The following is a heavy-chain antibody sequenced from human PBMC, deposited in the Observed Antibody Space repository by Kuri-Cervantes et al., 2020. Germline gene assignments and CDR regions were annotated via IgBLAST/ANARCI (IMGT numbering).Heavy chain of an antibody. V-gene: IGHV3-74*01. CDR3: ARASGWYGRDWFDP. CDR2: INSDGSST. Sequence: GESLKISCAASGFTFSSYSMNWVRQAPGKGLEWVSRINSDGSSTSYADSVKGRFTISRDNAKNTLYLQMNSLRAEDTAVYYCARASGWYGRDWFDPWGQGTLVTVSS. CDR1: GFTFSSYS. J-gene: IGHJ5*02. D-gene: IGHD6-19*01.